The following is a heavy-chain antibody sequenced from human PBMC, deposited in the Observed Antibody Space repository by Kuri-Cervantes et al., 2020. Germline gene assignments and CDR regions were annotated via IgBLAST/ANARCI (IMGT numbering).Heavy chain of an antibody. CDR2: INAGNGNT. CDR3: ARDDKSDCTGGVCYVFDY. Sequence: ASVKVSCKASGYTFTSYAMHWVRQAPGQRLEWMGWINAGNGNTKYSQKFQGRVTITRDTSASTAYMELSSPRSEDTAVYYCARDDKSDCTGGVCYVFDYWGQGTLVTVSS. J-gene: IGHJ4*02. CDR1: GYTFTSYA. V-gene: IGHV1-3*01. D-gene: IGHD2-8*02.